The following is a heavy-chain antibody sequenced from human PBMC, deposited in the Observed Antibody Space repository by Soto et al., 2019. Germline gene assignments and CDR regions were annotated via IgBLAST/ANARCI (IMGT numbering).Heavy chain of an antibody. J-gene: IGHJ4*02. CDR3: ARPPYPGCINAVCYPLDY. CDR2: INPSGGST. Sequence: QVQLVQSGAEVKKPGASVKISCKASGYTFTSYYMHWVRQAPGQGLEWMGIINPSGGSTNYAQKLTGRFAMTRDTSTSTGYMELNSLRSEDTAVYYCARPPYPGCINAVCYPLDYWGQGTLVTVSS. D-gene: IGHD2-8*01. CDR1: GYTFTSYY. V-gene: IGHV1-46*01.